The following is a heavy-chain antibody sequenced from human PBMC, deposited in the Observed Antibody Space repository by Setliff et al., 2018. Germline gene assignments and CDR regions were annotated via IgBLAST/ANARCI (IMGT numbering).Heavy chain of an antibody. CDR1: GFTFSSYR. CDR2: IWDDGGNK. Sequence: GGSLRLSCAASGFTFSSYRMHWVRQAPGKGLEWVAVIWDDGGNKYHADSVKGRFTISRDNSKNTLYFQMNSLRAEDTAVYYCASLGSYPTRADYWGQGTLVTVSS. CDR3: ASLGSYPTRADY. J-gene: IGHJ4*02. V-gene: IGHV3-33*08. D-gene: IGHD1-26*01.